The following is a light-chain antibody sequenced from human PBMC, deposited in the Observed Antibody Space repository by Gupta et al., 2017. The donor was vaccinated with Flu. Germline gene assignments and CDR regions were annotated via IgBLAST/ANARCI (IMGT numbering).Light chain of an antibody. CDR2: GAS. V-gene: IGKV3-20*01. CDR1: QSVSSSY. Sequence: IVLTQSPGTLSLAPGERATVSCRASQSVSSSYSAWQQRKPGQATRLLTYGASIRATGLLDTVSGSPFATDITLTIIILGPEAPTVYYCRWDGNSGFTFGPGTKVDIK. J-gene: IGKJ3*01. CDR3: RWDGNSGFT.